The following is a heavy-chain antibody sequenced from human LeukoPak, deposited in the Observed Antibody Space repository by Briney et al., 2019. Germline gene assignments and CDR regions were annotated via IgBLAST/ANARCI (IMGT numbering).Heavy chain of an antibody. D-gene: IGHD5-18*01. V-gene: IGHV4-31*03. CDR1: GGAINSGVYY. J-gene: IGHJ4*02. CDR3: ARAGYSYDYGFDY. CDR2: IYYSGST. Sequence: SQTLSLTCTVSGGAINSGVYYWNWIRQRPGTGLEWIGYIYYSGSTNYNPSLKSRVTISVDTSKNQFSLKLSSVTAADTAVYYCARAGYSYDYGFDYWGQGTLVTVSS.